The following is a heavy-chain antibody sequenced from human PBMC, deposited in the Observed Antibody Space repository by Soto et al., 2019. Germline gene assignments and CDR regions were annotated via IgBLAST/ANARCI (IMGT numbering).Heavy chain of an antibody. V-gene: IGHV3-30*03. CDR1: GFTFSSYG. J-gene: IGHJ4*02. CDR2: ISYDGSNK. CDR3: AREGIGITGTTDY. Sequence: QVQLVESGGGVVQPGRSLRLSCAASGFTFSSYGMHWVRQAPGKGLEWVAVISYDGSNKYYADSVKGRFTISRDNSKNTLYLQMNSLRAEDTAVYYCAREGIGITGTTDYWGQGTLVTVSS. D-gene: IGHD1-7*01.